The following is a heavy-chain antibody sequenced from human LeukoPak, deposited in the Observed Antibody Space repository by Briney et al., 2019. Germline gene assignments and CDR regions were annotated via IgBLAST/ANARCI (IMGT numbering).Heavy chain of an antibody. D-gene: IGHD1-26*01. CDR3: ARVRGSSGSYEYYHYMDV. V-gene: IGHV4-61*02. CDR1: GGSISSGGYY. Sequence: SQTLSLTCAVSGGSISSGGYYWSWLRQPAGKEPEWIGRIYPLETTNYNPSLKSRVTISVDTSKNQFSLKLSSVTAADTAVYYCARVRGSSGSYEYYHYMDVWGKGTTVTISS. CDR2: IYPLETT. J-gene: IGHJ6*03.